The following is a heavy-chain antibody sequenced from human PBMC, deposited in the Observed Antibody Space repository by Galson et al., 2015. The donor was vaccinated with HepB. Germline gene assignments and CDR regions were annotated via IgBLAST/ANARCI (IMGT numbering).Heavy chain of an antibody. CDR3: ARDPKPAAGMGGY. Sequence: SLRLSCAASGFTFSSYSMNWVRQAPGKGLEWVSSISSSSSYIYYADSVKGRFTISRDNAKNSLYLQMNSLRAEDTAVYYCARDPKPAAGMGGYWGQGTLVTVSS. J-gene: IGHJ4*02. V-gene: IGHV3-21*01. CDR2: ISSSSSYI. CDR1: GFTFSSYS. D-gene: IGHD6-13*01.